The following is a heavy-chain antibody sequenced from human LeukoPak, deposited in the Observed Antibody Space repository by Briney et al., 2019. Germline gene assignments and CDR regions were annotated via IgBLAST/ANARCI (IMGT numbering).Heavy chain of an antibody. CDR2: ISYDGSNK. V-gene: IGHV3-30*03. CDR3: ARDPSVEEPGYFDY. CDR1: GFSVRNNY. Sequence: GGSLRLSCAASGFSVRNNYISWVRHAPGKGLEWVAVISYDGSNKYYADSVKGRFTISRDNSKNTLYLQMNGLRAEDTAVYYCARDPSVEEPGYFDYWGQGTLVTVSS. J-gene: IGHJ4*02. D-gene: IGHD1-26*01.